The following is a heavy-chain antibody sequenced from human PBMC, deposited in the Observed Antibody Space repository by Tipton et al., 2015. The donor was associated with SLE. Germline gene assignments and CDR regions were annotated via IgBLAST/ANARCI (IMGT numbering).Heavy chain of an antibody. V-gene: IGHV1-8*01. CDR2: MNPNSGNT. D-gene: IGHD1-1*01. Sequence: QVQLVQSGAEVKKPGASMKVSCKASGYTFTTYDINWVRQATGQRLEWMGWMNPNSGNTGYAQKLQGRVTMTRNTSMSTAYMELNSLRSEDTAVYYCARVPVRTTGGFGRFRMDVWGKGTTVTVSS. J-gene: IGHJ6*04. CDR3: ARVPVRTTGGFGRFRMDV. CDR1: GYTFTTYD.